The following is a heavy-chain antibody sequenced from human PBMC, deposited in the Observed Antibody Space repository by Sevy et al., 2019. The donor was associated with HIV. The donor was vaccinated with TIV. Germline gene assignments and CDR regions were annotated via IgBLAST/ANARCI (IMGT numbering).Heavy chain of an antibody. CDR3: AREGSYGPHRGY. Sequence: SETLSLTCTVSGGSISSSDSYWSWIRQPPGKGLEWIGYIHYSGGTYYNPFLKSRVAMSVDTSEKQFSLKLSSVTAADTAVYYCAREGSYGPHRGYWGQGTLVTVSS. J-gene: IGHJ4*02. CDR1: GGSISSSDSY. CDR2: IHYSGGT. V-gene: IGHV4-30-4*01. D-gene: IGHD5-18*01.